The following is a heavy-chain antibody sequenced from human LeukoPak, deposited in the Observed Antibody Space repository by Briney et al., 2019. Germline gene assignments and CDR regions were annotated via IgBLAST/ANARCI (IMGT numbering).Heavy chain of an antibody. Sequence: ASVKVSCKASGYTFTTYGITWVRQAPGQGLEFMGWISGYNANTNYAQNLQGSVTMTTDTSTNTAYMELRSLRSADTAVYYCARDPAKYSGSYSDYWGQGTLVTVSS. J-gene: IGHJ4*02. CDR1: GYTFTTYG. V-gene: IGHV1-18*01. CDR2: ISGYNANT. D-gene: IGHD1-26*01. CDR3: ARDPAKYSGSYSDY.